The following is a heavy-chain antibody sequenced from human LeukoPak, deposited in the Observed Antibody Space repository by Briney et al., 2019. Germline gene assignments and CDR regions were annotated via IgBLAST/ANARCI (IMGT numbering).Heavy chain of an antibody. Sequence: GGSLRLSCAASGFTFSNAWMSWVRQAPGKGLEWVGRIKSKTDGGTTDDAVPVKVRFTISRDDSKDTLYLQMNSLKSEDTAVYYCDTEWMGIGDHWGQGTLVTVSS. D-gene: IGHD5-12*01. CDR3: DTEWMGIGDH. J-gene: IGHJ4*02. CDR2: IKSKTDGGTT. CDR1: GFTFSNAW. V-gene: IGHV3-15*01.